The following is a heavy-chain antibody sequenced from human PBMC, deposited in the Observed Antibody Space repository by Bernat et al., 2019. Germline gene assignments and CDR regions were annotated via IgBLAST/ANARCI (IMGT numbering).Heavy chain of an antibody. CDR1: GGSISSSSYY. V-gene: IGHV4-39*01. CDR3: ARMYDFWSGYHPPHDAFDI. Sequence: QLQLQESGPGLVKPSETLSLTCTVSGGSISSSSYYWGWIRQPPGKGLEWIGSIYYSGSTYYNPSLKSRVTISVDTSKNQFSLKLSSVTAADTAVYYCARMYDFWSGYHPPHDAFDIWGQGTMVTVSS. CDR2: IYYSGST. J-gene: IGHJ3*02. D-gene: IGHD3-3*01.